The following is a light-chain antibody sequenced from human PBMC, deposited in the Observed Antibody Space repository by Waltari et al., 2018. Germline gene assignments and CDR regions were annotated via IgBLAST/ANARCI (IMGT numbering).Light chain of an antibody. CDR3: QQYNTWPPST. Sequence: EIVMTQSPAALSVSPGERATLSCRASQSINNNLAWYQHKPGQPPRLLISGASTRATGVPARFSGSGSGTEFTLTISSLQSEDSAIYFCQQYNTWPPSTFGQGTKLEIK. CDR2: GAS. V-gene: IGKV3-15*01. J-gene: IGKJ2*02. CDR1: QSINNN.